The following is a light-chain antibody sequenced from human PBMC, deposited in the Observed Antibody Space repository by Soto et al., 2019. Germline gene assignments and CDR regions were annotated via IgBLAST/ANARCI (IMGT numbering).Light chain of an antibody. CDR1: QSISSW. CDR2: DAS. J-gene: IGKJ1*01. Sequence: DTQMTQSPSTLSASVGDRVTITCRASQSISSWLAWYQQKPGKAPKLLIYDASSLESGVPSRFSGSGSGTEFTLTISSLQPDDFATYYCQQYNSYQFGQGTKVEIK. V-gene: IGKV1-5*01. CDR3: QQYNSYQ.